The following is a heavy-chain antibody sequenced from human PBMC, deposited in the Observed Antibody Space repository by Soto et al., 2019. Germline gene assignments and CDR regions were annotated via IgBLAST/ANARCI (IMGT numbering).Heavy chain of an antibody. Sequence: GGSLRLSGAASGFTFSSYAMSWVRQAPGKGLDWVSAIIGSGGSTYYADSVKCRFTISTDNYKNTLYLQMNSLRAEETAVYYCAKARSYFRYGGXDVWGQGTTVTXS. CDR1: GFTFSSYA. V-gene: IGHV3-23*01. CDR2: IIGSGGST. D-gene: IGHD1-26*01. CDR3: AKARSYFRYGGXDV. J-gene: IGHJ6*02.